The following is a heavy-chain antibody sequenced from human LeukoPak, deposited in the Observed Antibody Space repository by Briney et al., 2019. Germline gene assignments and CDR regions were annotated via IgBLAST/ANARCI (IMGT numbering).Heavy chain of an antibody. D-gene: IGHD3-10*02. J-gene: IGHJ4*02. CDR3: ARDNYYVEYYFDY. Sequence: GGSLRLSCAASGFTFSNYAMSWVRQAPGKGLEWVAVIWYDGSNKYYADSVKGRFTISRDNSKNTLYLQMNSLRAEDTAVYYCARDNYYVEYYFDYWGQGTLVTVSS. CDR2: IWYDGSNK. CDR1: GFTFSNYA. V-gene: IGHV3-33*08.